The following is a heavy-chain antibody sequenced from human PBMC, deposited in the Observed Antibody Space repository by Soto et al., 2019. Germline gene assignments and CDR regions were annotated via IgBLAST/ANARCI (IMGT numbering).Heavy chain of an antibody. CDR2: IYAGDSET. V-gene: IGHV5-51*01. Sequence: GESLKISCKGSGYTFTSYWIGWVRQMPGKGLEWMGIIYAGDSETRYSPSFQGQVTISADKSISTVYLQWSSLKASDTAMYYCARXXVWFGELXHAFDIWGQGTMVTVSS. D-gene: IGHD3-10*01. CDR3: ARXXVWFGELXHAFDI. J-gene: IGHJ3*02. CDR1: GYTFTSYW.